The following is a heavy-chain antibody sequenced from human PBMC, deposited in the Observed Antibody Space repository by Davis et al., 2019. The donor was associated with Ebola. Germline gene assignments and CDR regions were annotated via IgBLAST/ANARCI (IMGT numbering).Heavy chain of an antibody. CDR3: ARVDYSKRFGHYYYYYMDV. J-gene: IGHJ6*03. Sequence: PSETLSLTCTVSGYSISSGYYWGWIRQPPGNGLVWIGSIYHSGSTYYNPSLKSRFTISVDTSKNQFSLKLSFVTAADTAVYYCARVDYSKRFGHYYYYYMDVWGKGTTVTVSS. V-gene: IGHV4-38-2*02. CDR2: IYHSGST. D-gene: IGHD4-11*01. CDR1: GYSISSGYY.